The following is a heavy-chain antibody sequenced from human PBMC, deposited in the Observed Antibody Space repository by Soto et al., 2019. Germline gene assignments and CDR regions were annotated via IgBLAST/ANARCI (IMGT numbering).Heavy chain of an antibody. V-gene: IGHV4-61*08. J-gene: IGHJ4*02. Sequence: SETLSLTCTVSGGSISSGGYYWSWIRQHPGKGLEWIGYIYYSGSTNYNPSLKSRVTISVDTSKNQFSLKLSSVTAADTAVYYCAREVDSSGYYRFDYWGQGTLVTVSS. CDR2: IYYSGST. CDR1: GGSISSGGYY. D-gene: IGHD3-22*01. CDR3: AREVDSSGYYRFDY.